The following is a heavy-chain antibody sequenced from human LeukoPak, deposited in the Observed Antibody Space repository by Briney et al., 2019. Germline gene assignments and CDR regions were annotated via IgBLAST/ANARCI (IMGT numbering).Heavy chain of an antibody. CDR1: GFTFSSYE. Sequence: PGGSLRLSCAASGFTFSSYEMNWVGHAPGQGLALVSYISSSGSTIYYADSVKGRFTSSRDNAKNSLYLQMNSLRAEDTAVYYCARGFIAAAGNLAYWGQGTLVTVSS. D-gene: IGHD6-13*01. CDR3: ARGFIAAAGNLAY. CDR2: ISSSGSTI. J-gene: IGHJ4*02. V-gene: IGHV3-48*03.